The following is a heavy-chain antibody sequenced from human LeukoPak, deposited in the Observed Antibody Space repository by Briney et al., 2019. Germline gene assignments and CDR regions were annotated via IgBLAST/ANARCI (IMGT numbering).Heavy chain of an antibody. CDR2: IYYSGST. Sequence: SETLSLTCTVSGGSISSSSYYWGWIRQPPGTGLEWIGSIYYSGSTYYNPSLKSRVTISVDRSKNQFSLKLSSVTAADTAVYYCARDRKDYDFWSGYSNWFDPWGQGTLVTVSS. CDR1: GGSISSSSYY. V-gene: IGHV4-39*07. J-gene: IGHJ5*02. CDR3: ARDRKDYDFWSGYSNWFDP. D-gene: IGHD3-3*01.